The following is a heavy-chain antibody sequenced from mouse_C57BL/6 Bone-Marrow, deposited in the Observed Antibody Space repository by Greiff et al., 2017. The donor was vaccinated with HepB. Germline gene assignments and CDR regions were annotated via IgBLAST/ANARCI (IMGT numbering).Heavy chain of an antibody. D-gene: IGHD1-1*01. J-gene: IGHJ4*01. CDR1: GYTFTSYW. Sequence: QVQLQQPGAELVRPGTSVKLSCKASGYTFTSYWMHWVKQRPGQGLEWIGVIDPSDSYTNYNQKFKGKATLTVDTSSSTAYMQLSSLTSEDSAVYYCARESTTVVATDYYAMDYWGQGTSVTVSS. CDR2: IDPSDSYT. V-gene: IGHV1-59*01. CDR3: ARESTTVVATDYYAMDY.